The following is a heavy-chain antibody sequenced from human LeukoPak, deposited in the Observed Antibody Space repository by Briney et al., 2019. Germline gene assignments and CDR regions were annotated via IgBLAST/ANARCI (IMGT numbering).Heavy chain of an antibody. CDR3: ARESEGMDV. CDR2: IWYDGSNK. CDR1: GFSFSSYG. J-gene: IGHJ6*02. V-gene: IGHV3-33*01. Sequence: GGSLRLSCAASGFSFSSYGMHWVRQAPGKGLEWVAIIWYDGSNKDYAESVKGRFTISRDNSKNTLYLQMNSLRAEDTAVYYCARESEGMDVWGQGTTVTVSS.